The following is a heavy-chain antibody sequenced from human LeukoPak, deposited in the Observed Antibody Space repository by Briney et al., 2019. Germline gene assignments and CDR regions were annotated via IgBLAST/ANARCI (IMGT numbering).Heavy chain of an antibody. V-gene: IGHV4-34*01. D-gene: IGHD5-18*01. J-gene: IGHJ6*02. Sequence: SETLSLTCAVYGGSFSGYYWRWIRQPPGKGLEWIGEINYRGRTKYHPSLESRVTILIDTSKNQFSLTLSSVTAADTAVYYCARVDVDTAMVNAYYYYYGMDVWGQGTTVTVSS. CDR1: GGSFSGYY. CDR2: INYRGRT. CDR3: ARVDVDTAMVNAYYYYYGMDV.